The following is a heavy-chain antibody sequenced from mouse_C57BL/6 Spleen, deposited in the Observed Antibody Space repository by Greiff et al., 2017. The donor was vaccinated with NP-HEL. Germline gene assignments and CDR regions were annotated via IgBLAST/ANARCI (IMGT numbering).Heavy chain of an antibody. CDR3: ARGEDTTVVATYADWYFDV. Sequence: EVQLQQSGPELVKPGASVKISCKASGYTFTDYYMNWVKQSHGKSLEWIGDINPKNGGTSYNQKFKGKATLTVDKSSSTAYMELRSLTSEDSAVYYCARGEDTTVVATYADWYFDVWGTGTTVTVSS. CDR2: INPKNGGT. J-gene: IGHJ1*03. D-gene: IGHD1-1*01. CDR1: GYTFTDYY. V-gene: IGHV1-26*01.